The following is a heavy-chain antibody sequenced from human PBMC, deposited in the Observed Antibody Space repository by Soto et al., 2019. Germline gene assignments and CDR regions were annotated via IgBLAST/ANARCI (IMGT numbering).Heavy chain of an antibody. CDR2: IYPGDSDT. CDR1: GYSFTRYW. Sequence: PGESLKISCTGSGYSFTRYWIGWVRQMPGKGLEWMGIIYPGDSDTRYSPSFQGQVTISADKSISTAYLQWSSLKASDTAMYYCARHVLDFWSGYYTGKEGYGMDVWGQGTTVTVSS. V-gene: IGHV5-51*01. J-gene: IGHJ6*02. CDR3: ARHVLDFWSGYYTGKEGYGMDV. D-gene: IGHD3-3*01.